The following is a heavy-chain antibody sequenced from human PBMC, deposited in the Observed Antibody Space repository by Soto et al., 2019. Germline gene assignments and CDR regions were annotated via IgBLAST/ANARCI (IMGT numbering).Heavy chain of an antibody. V-gene: IGHV3-33*01. CDR3: ARDTVTYYDILTGNYGMDV. J-gene: IGHJ6*02. CDR1: GFTFSSYG. Sequence: GGSLRLSCAASGFTFSSYGMHWVRQAPGKGLEWVAVIWYDGSNKYYADSVKGRFTISRDNSKNTLYLQMNSLRAEDTAVYYCARDTVTYYDILTGNYGMDVWGQGTTVTVSS. CDR2: IWYDGSNK. D-gene: IGHD3-9*01.